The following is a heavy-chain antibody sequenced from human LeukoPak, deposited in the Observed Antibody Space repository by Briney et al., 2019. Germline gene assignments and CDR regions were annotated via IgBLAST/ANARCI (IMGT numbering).Heavy chain of an antibody. V-gene: IGHV4-59*01. Sequence: SETLSLTCTVSAGSISSYYWSWIRQPPGKGLGWIGYIYYSGSTNYNPSLKSRVTISVDTSKNQFSLKLSSVTAADTAVYYCARSRVGEFEDAFDIWGQGTMVTVSS. CDR1: AGSISSYY. CDR3: ARSRVGEFEDAFDI. CDR2: IYYSGST. D-gene: IGHD3-10*01. J-gene: IGHJ3*02.